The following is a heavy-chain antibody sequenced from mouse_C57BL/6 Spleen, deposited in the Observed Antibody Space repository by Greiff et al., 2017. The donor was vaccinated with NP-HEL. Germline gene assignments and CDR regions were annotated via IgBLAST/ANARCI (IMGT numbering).Heavy chain of an antibody. CDR1: GYTFTSYG. Sequence: VKLVESGAELARPGASVKLSCKASGYTFTSYGISWVKQRTGQGLEWIGEIYPRSGNTYYNEKFKGKATLTADKSSSTAYMELRSLTSEDSAVYFCAREGGTTVYFDYWGQGTTLTVSS. V-gene: IGHV1-81*01. D-gene: IGHD1-1*01. J-gene: IGHJ2*01. CDR2: IYPRSGNT. CDR3: AREGGTTVYFDY.